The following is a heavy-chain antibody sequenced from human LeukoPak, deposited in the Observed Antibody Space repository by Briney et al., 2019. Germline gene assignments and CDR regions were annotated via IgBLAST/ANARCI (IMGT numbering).Heavy chain of an antibody. CDR1: GFIFSSYG. Sequence: GALRLSCAASGFIFSSYGMHWVRQAPGKGLEWVAIIWHDGSDKYYADSVKGRFTISRDNSKNTLYLQMNSLRAEDTAVYFCTRQSENFSLDYWGQGTLVTVSS. CDR2: IWHDGSDK. J-gene: IGHJ4*02. CDR3: TRQSENFSLDY. D-gene: IGHD3-3*01. V-gene: IGHV3-33*08.